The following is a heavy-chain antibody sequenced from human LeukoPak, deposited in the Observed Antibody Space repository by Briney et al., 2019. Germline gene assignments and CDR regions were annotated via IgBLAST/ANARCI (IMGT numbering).Heavy chain of an antibody. CDR3: ARKAARTSGYDY. CDR2: IADGGETT. J-gene: IGHJ4*02. D-gene: IGHD3-22*01. V-gene: IGHV3-23*01. Sequence: PGGSLRLSCAVSGFTFNNYGMNWVRQAPGMGLEWVSAIADGGETTYYADSVKGRFTISRDYSKNTLHLQMNSVRAEDTAVYYCARKAARTSGYDYWGQGILVTVSS. CDR1: GFTFNNYG.